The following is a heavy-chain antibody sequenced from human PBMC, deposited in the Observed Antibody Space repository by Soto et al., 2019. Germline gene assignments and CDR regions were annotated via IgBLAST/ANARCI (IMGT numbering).Heavy chain of an antibody. D-gene: IGHD1-1*01. CDR1: GFTFSSYA. J-gene: IGHJ6*02. CDR3: AKQQGPGTPYYYAMDV. Sequence: VPLLESGGGLVQPGGSLRLSCAASGFTFSSYAMSWVRQAPGKGLEWVSVIRSSGDRTYYADSVKGRFTISRDNSKNTLYMQMNSLRAEDTAVYYCAKQQGPGTPYYYAMDVWGQGTTVTVSS. V-gene: IGHV3-23*01. CDR2: IRSSGDRT.